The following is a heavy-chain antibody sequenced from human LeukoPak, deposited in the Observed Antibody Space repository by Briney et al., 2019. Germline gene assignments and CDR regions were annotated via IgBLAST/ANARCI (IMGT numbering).Heavy chain of an antibody. CDR3: AREEDVVVVPAATVTPSDY. Sequence: PGGSLRLSCAASGFTFSSYSMNWVRQAPGKGLEWVSSISSSSSYIYYADSVKGRFTISRYNAKNSLYLQMNSLRAEDTAVYYCAREEDVVVVPAATVTPSDYWGQGTLVTVSS. CDR1: GFTFSSYS. D-gene: IGHD2-2*01. J-gene: IGHJ4*02. CDR2: ISSSSSYI. V-gene: IGHV3-21*01.